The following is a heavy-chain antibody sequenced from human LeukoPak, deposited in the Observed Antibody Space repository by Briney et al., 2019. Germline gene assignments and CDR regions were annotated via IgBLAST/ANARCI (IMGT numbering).Heavy chain of an antibody. Sequence: ETLSLTCAVYGGSFSGYYWSWIRQPPGKGLEWIGEINHSGSTNYNPSLKSRVTISVDTSKNQFSLKLSSVTAADTAVYYCASSSSGYPDRAWGQGTLVTVSS. CDR1: GGSFSGYY. J-gene: IGHJ5*02. CDR3: ASSSSGYPDRA. D-gene: IGHD3-22*01. V-gene: IGHV4-34*01. CDR2: INHSGST.